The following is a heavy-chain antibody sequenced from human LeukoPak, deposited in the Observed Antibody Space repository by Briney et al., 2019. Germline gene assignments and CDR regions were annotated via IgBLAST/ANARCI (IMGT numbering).Heavy chain of an antibody. D-gene: IGHD3-22*01. CDR3: AREDYYDSSGYYKNKEYFQH. J-gene: IGHJ1*01. CDR1: GYTFTSYD. V-gene: IGHV1-8*03. CDR2: MNPNSGNT. Sequence: ASVKVSCKASGYTFTSYDINWVRQASGQGLEWMGWMNPNSGNTDYAQKFQGRVTFTRDSSITTAYMELSSLGSEDTAVYYCAREDYYDSSGYYKNKEYFQHWGQGTLVTVSS.